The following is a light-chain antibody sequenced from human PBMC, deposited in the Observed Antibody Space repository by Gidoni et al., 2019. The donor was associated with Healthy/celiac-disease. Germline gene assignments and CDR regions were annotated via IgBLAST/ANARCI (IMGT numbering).Light chain of an antibody. J-gene: IGLJ1*01. V-gene: IGLV2-14*01. Sequence: QSALTQPASVSGSPGESITISCTGTSSDVGGYNYVSWYQQHPGKAPKLMIYDVSNRPSGVSNRFSGSKSGNTASLTSSGLQSEDEADYYCSSYTSSSTPWVFGTGTKVXV. CDR1: SSDVGGYNY. CDR3: SSYTSSSTPWV. CDR2: DVS.